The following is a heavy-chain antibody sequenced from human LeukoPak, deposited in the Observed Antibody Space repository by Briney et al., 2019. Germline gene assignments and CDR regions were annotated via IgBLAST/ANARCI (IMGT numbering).Heavy chain of an antibody. CDR3: ASEPVSVSGYYSFDY. V-gene: IGHV4-34*01. D-gene: IGHD3-22*01. CDR1: GGSFSGYY. J-gene: IGHJ4*02. Sequence: SETLSLTCAVYGGSFSGYYWSWIRQPPGKGLEWIGEINHSGSTNYNPSLKSRVTISVDTSKNQFSLKLSSVTAADTAVYYCASEPVSVSGYYSFDYWGQGTLVTVSS. CDR2: INHSGST.